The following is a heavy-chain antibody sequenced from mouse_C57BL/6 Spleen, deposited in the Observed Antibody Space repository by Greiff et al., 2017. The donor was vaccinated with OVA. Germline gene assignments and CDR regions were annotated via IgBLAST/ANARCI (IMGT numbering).Heavy chain of an antibody. D-gene: IGHD1-1*01. CDR1: GFPFSSYA. V-gene: IGHV5-4*01. CDR3: ARDFYYYGSSSFAY. CDR2: ISDGGSYT. Sequence: EVQLVESGGGLVKPGGSLKLSCAASGFPFSSYAMSWVRQTPEKRLEWVATISDGGSYTYYPDNVKGRFTISRDNAKNNLYLQMSHLKSEDTAMYYCARDFYYYGSSSFAYWGQGTLVTVSA. J-gene: IGHJ3*01.